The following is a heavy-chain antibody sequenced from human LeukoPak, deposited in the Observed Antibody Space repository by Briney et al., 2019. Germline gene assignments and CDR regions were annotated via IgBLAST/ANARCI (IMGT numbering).Heavy chain of an antibody. CDR3: TTDKAHCGGDCYVWD. J-gene: IGHJ4*02. D-gene: IGHD2-21*02. V-gene: IGHV3-15*01. Sequence: GGSLRLSCAASEFTYSRYWMSWVRQAPGKGLEWVGRIKSKTDGVTTDYAAPVRGRFTISRDDSKNTRYLQMNSLKTEDTAVYYYTTDKAHCGGDCYVWDWGQGTLVTVSS. CDR2: IKSKTDGVTT. CDR1: EFTYSRYW.